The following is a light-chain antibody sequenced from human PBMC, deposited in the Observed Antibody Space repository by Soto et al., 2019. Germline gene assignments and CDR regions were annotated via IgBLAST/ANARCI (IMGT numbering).Light chain of an antibody. CDR3: QQYDRSRT. V-gene: IGKV3-20*01. J-gene: IGKJ1*01. CDR1: HSVSSNY. Sequence: EIVLTQSPGALSLSPGERATLSXRASHSVSSNYLAWYQPKPXQAPXXXIYXASKRATSIPERFSGSGSGKDFIITISILEHEVSAVYYWQQYDRSRTFGQGTKVDIK. CDR2: XAS.